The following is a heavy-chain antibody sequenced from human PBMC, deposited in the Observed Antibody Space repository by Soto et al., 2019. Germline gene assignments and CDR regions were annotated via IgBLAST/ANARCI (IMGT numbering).Heavy chain of an antibody. V-gene: IGHV3-74*01. CDR2: INSDGSST. Sequence: GGSLRLSCAASGFTFSSYWMHWVRQAPGKGLVWVSRINSDGSSTSYADSVKGRFTISRDNAKNTLYLQMNSLRAEDTAVYYCATGYCSGGSCSGYYMDVWGKGTTFTVSS. CDR1: GFTFSSYW. J-gene: IGHJ6*03. D-gene: IGHD2-15*01. CDR3: ATGYCSGGSCSGYYMDV.